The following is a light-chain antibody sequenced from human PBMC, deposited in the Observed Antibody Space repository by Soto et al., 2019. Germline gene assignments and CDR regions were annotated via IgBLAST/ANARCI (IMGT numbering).Light chain of an antibody. V-gene: IGKV2-28*01. CDR1: QSLLHSNGYNY. Sequence: DIVMTQSPLSLPVTPGEPASISCRSSQSLLHSNGYNYLDWYLQKPGQSPQLLIYLGSNRASGVPDRFSGSGSGTRLTLKISRVEAEDVGVYYCMQALQTPPTFGQGTKVEIK. CDR2: LGS. CDR3: MQALQTPPT. J-gene: IGKJ1*01.